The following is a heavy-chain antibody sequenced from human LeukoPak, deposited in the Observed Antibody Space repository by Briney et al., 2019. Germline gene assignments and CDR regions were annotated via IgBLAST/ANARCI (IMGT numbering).Heavy chain of an antibody. J-gene: IGHJ5*02. CDR3: AKPVVRGVNWFDP. CDR2: ISYDGGNK. V-gene: IGHV3-30*18. Sequence: GGSLRLSCAASGFTFSSYGMHWVRQAPGKGLEWVAIISYDGGNKYYADSVKGRSTISRDNSKNTLYLQMNSLRAEDTAMYYCAKPVVRGVNWFDPWGQGTLVTVSS. CDR1: GFTFSSYG. D-gene: IGHD3-10*01.